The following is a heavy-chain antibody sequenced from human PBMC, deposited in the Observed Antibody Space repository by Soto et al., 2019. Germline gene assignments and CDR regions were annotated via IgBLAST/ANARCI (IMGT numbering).Heavy chain of an antibody. CDR1: GGTFSSYA. CDR3: ARESRYCSGGSCYFLPGIDY. V-gene: IGHV1-69*12. D-gene: IGHD2-15*01. J-gene: IGHJ4*02. Sequence: QVQLVQSGAEVKKPGSSVKVSCKASGGTFSSYAISWVRQAPGQGLEWMGGSIPIFGTAKYAQRFQGRVTITADESTSTAYMELSSLRSEDTAVYYCARESRYCSGGSCYFLPGIDYWGQGTLVTVSS. CDR2: SIPIFGTA.